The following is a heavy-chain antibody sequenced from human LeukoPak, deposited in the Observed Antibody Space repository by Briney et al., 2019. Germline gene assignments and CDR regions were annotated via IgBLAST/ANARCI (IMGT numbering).Heavy chain of an antibody. J-gene: IGHJ4*02. D-gene: IGHD3-9*01. CDR1: GSSMSSHY. CDR3: ARLLRTGNTVYYHDS. Sequence: SETLSLTCTVSGSSMSSHYWSWIRQPPGKGLEWIGYLYSSGSTNYNPSLKSRVTISVDASKNQFSLRLSSVAATDTAVYYCARLLRTGNTVYYHDSWGQGTLVTVSS. V-gene: IGHV4-59*08. CDR2: LYSSGST.